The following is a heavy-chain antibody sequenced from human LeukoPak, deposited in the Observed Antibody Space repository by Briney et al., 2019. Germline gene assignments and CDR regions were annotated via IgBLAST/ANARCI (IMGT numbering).Heavy chain of an antibody. CDR3: ARSGGGQFDY. Sequence: GGSLRLSCTASGFTFSRFWMHWVRQAPGKGLVWVSRIDPDGINTTYADSVKSRFTISRDNAKNTLFLQMNSLRAEDTGVFYCARSGGGQFDYWGQGTLVTVSS. CDR1: GFTFSRFW. J-gene: IGHJ4*02. V-gene: IGHV3-74*01. CDR2: IDPDGINT. D-gene: IGHD6-25*01.